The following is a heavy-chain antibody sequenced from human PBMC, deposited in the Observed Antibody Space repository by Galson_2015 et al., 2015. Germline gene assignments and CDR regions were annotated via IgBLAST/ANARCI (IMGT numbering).Heavy chain of an antibody. CDR3: ARTITIFGVVIIPDNYGMDV. CDR1: GFTFSSYG. Sequence: SLRLSCAASGFTFSSYGMHWVRQAPGKGLEWVAVIWYDGSNKYYADSVKGRFTISRDNSKNTLYLQMNSLRAEDTAVYYCARTITIFGVVIIPDNYGMDVWGQGTTVTVSS. CDR2: IWYDGSNK. V-gene: IGHV3-33*01. D-gene: IGHD3-3*01. J-gene: IGHJ6*02.